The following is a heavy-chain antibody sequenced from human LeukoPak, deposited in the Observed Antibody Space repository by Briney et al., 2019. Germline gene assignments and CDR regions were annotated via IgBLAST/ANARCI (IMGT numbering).Heavy chain of an antibody. J-gene: IGHJ4*02. CDR1: GGSISSGSYY. V-gene: IGHV4-61*02. CDR3: ARGQKEYSSGWALGY. D-gene: IGHD6-19*01. CDR2: IYTSGST. Sequence: SQTLSLTCTVSGGSISSGSYYWSWIRQPAGKGLEWIGRIYTSGSTNYNPSLKSRVTISVDTSKNQFSLKLSSVTAADTAVYYCARGQKEYSSGWALGYWGQGTLVTVSS.